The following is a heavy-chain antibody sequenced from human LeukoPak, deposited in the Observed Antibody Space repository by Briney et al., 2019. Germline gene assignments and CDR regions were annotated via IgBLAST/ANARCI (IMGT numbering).Heavy chain of an antibody. Sequence: GGSLRLPCAASGFTFTSNWVSWVRQAPGKELEWVASIKQDGSEKYYVDSVKGRFTISRDNAKNSLNLQMNSLRAEDTAVYYCARHPNYYDSSGHYKGFDCWGQGTLVTVSS. CDR3: ARHPNYYDSSGHYKGFDC. V-gene: IGHV3-7*03. CDR1: GFTFTSNW. J-gene: IGHJ4*02. CDR2: IKQDGSEK. D-gene: IGHD3-22*01.